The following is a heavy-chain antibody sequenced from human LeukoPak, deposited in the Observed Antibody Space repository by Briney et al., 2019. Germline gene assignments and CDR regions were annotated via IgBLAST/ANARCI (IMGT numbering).Heavy chain of an antibody. Sequence: PSETLSLTCTVSGGSISGNTYYWSCIRQPAGKQLEWVGLVYTSGSTNHNPSLKSRVTISVDTSKNQFSLKLSSVTAADTAVYYCARAASSGRDAFDIWGQGTMVTVSS. J-gene: IGHJ3*02. D-gene: IGHD3-22*01. CDR3: ARAASSGRDAFDI. CDR1: GGSISGNTYY. V-gene: IGHV4-61*02. CDR2: VYTSGST.